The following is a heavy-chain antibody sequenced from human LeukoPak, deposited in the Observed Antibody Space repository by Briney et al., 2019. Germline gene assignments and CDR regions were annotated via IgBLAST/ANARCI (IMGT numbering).Heavy chain of an antibody. D-gene: IGHD1-1*01. V-gene: IGHV3-7*01. J-gene: IGHJ4*02. Sequence: GGSLRLSCAASGFTFSSYWMTWVRQAPGKGLEWVANIKRDGSEKYYVDSVKGRFTISRDNAKNSLYLQMHSLRVEDTAVYFCARERETYNDYWGQGTLVTVSS. CDR2: IKRDGSEK. CDR1: GFTFSSYW. CDR3: ARERETYNDY.